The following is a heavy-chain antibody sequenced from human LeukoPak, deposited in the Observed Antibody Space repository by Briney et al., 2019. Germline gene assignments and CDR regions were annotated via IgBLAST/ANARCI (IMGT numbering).Heavy chain of an antibody. V-gene: IGHV4-34*01. D-gene: IGHD3-3*01. J-gene: IGHJ6*02. CDR2: INHSGST. Sequence: KPSETLSLTCAVYGGSFSHYYWSWIRQPPGKGLEWIGEINHSGSTTYNPSLQSRVTISVDTSKNQFSLKLNSVTATDTAVYYCAVDFWSGYYMFTVWGQGTTVTVSS. CDR1: GGSFSHYY. CDR3: AVDFWSGYYMFTV.